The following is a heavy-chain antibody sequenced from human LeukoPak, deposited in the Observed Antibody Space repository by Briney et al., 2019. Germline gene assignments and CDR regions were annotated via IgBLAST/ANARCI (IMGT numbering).Heavy chain of an antibody. CDR1: GYTFTSYG. J-gene: IGHJ4*02. CDR3: ARETGDPYYYDSSGYYY. CDR2: ISAYNGNT. D-gene: IGHD3-22*01. Sequence: ASVKVSCKASGYTFTSYGISWVRQAPGQWLEWMGWISAYNGNTNYAQKLQGRVTMTTDTSTSTAYMELRSLRSDDTAVYYCARETGDPYYYDSSGYYYWGQGTLVTVSS. V-gene: IGHV1-18*01.